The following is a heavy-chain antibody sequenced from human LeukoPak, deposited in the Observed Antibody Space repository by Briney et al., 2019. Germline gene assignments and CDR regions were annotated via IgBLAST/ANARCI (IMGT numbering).Heavy chain of an antibody. V-gene: IGHV4-34*01. Sequence: SETLSLTCAVYGGSFSGYYWSWIRQPPGKGLEWIGEINHSGSTNYNPSLKSRVTISVDTPKNQFSLKLSSVTAADTAVYYCARETYDYVWGSYRYLDYWGQGTLVTVSS. CDR2: INHSGST. J-gene: IGHJ4*02. CDR1: GGSFSGYY. D-gene: IGHD3-16*02. CDR3: ARETYDYVWGSYRYLDY.